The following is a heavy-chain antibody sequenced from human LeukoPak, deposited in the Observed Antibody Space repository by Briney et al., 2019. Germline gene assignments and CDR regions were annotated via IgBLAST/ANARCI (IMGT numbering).Heavy chain of an antibody. D-gene: IGHD1-1*01. V-gene: IGHV5-51*01. CDR1: GSSFTSYW. CDR2: IYPGDSDT. Sequence: GESLKISCQGSGSSFTSYWIGWVRQLPGKGLEWMGIIYPGDSDTRYSPSLQGQVTISADKSISTAYLQWSSLKASDTAMYYCARGPSIQTFDSWGQGTLVTVSS. CDR3: ARGPSIQTFDS. J-gene: IGHJ4*02.